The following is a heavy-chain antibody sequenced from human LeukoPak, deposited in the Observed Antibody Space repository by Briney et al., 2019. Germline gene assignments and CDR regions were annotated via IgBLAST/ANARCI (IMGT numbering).Heavy chain of an antibody. CDR2: IDSSSNYK. CDR3: ARDLGYCSGGNCGAFDS. V-gene: IGHV3-21*01. J-gene: IGHJ3*02. Sequence: PGGSLRLSCAVPGFTFSSYSMNWVRQAPGKGLEWVSTIDSSSNYKYYADAVKGRFTISRDNARNSLYLHMNSLRAEDTAVYYCARDLGYCSGGNCGAFDSWGQGTMGTVSS. D-gene: IGHD2-15*01. CDR1: GFTFSSYS.